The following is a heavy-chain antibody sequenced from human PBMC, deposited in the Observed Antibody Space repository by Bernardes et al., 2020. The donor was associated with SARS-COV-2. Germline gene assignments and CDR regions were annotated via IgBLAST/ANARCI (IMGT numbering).Heavy chain of an antibody. J-gene: IGHJ4*01. CDR3: ARGSKLARAGSGTFDS. Sequence: GGSLRLSCAVSGFTVRTSYMSWVRQAPGPGLEWVSVVYSDGDTYYANSVKGRFFISRDNSQNTLFLDMTSLKVDDTAVYYCARGSKLARAGSGTFDSWGHGARVTVSS. V-gene: IGHV3-53*01. CDR2: VYSDGDT. CDR1: GFTVRTSY. D-gene: IGHD1-26*01.